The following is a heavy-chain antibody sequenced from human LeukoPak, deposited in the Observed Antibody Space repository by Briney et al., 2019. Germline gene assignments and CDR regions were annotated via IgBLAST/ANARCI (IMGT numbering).Heavy chain of an antibody. D-gene: IGHD4-17*01. CDR1: GFTFSSYG. CDR2: IRYDGSNK. V-gene: IGHV3-30*02. Sequence: GGSLRLSCAASGFTFSSYGMHWVRQAPGKGLEWVAFIRYDGSNKYYADSVKGRFTISRDNSKNTLYLQMYSLRDEDTAVYYCAKALLRSDRAYYFDYWGQGTLVTVSS. CDR3: AKALLRSDRAYYFDY. J-gene: IGHJ4*02.